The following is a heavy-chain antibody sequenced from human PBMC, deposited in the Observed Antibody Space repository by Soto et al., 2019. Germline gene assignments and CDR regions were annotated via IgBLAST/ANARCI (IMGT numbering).Heavy chain of an antibody. Sequence: QVQLVESGGGVVQPGRSLRLSCAASGFTFSSYGMHWVRQAPGKGLEWVAVISYDGSNKYYADSVKGRFTISRDNSKNTLYLQMNSLRAEDTAVYYFATRGVRGFSPLDYWGQGTLVTVAS. CDR3: ATRGVRGFSPLDY. J-gene: IGHJ4*02. CDR1: GFTFSSYG. D-gene: IGHD3-10*01. V-gene: IGHV3-30*03. CDR2: ISYDGSNK.